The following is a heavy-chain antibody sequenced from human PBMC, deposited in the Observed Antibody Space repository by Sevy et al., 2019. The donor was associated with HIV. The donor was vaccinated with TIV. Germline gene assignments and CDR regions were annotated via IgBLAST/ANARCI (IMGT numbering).Heavy chain of an antibody. CDR1: GFSVSSHA. V-gene: IGHV3-30*04. CDR2: LSYDGSTQ. Sequence: GGSLRLSCAASGFSVSSHAMHWVRQAPGKGLEWVALLSYDGSTQYYADSVKGRFSISRDNSKNILYLQMNSLIPADTALYYCTVDAGYSVGWYPSNYWGQGTLVTVSS. D-gene: IGHD6-19*01. J-gene: IGHJ4*02. CDR3: TVDAGYSVGWYPSNY.